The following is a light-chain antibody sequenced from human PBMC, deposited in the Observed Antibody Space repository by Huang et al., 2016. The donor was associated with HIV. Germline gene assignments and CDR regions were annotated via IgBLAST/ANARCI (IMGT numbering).Light chain of an antibody. CDR1: QNINTN. CDR2: AAS. V-gene: IGKV3-15*01. Sequence: EIVMTQSPGTLSVAPGERATLSCRASQNINTNLAWFQQKPGQAPRHLIYAASTRTACFPARCSGSGSRTEFTLTISSLQSEDIAVYYCQQYNDWPRSFGQGTKVEIK. CDR3: QQYNDWPRS. J-gene: IGKJ1*01.